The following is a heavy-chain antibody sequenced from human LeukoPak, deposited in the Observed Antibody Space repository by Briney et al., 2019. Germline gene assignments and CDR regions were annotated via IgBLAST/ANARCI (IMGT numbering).Heavy chain of an antibody. CDR3: ARAKYNSGWYGAFDI. J-gene: IGHJ3*02. D-gene: IGHD6-19*01. Sequence: ASVKVSCKASGYTFTSYGISWVRQAPGQGLEWMGWISAYNGNTNYAQKLQGRVTMTEDTSTDTAYMELSSLRFEDTAVYYCARAKYNSGWYGAFDIWGQGTMVTVSS. CDR2: ISAYNGNT. CDR1: GYTFTSYG. V-gene: IGHV1-18*01.